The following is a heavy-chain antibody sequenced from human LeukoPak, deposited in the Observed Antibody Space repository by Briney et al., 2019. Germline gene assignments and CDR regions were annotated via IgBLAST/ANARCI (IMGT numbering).Heavy chain of an antibody. CDR2: ISAYNGNT. J-gene: IGHJ6*02. Sequence: ASVKVSCKASGYTFTSYGISWVRQAPGQGLEWMGWISAYNGNTNYAQKLQGRVTMTTDTSTSTAYMELRSLRSDDTAVYYCARDSLTSYYYYGMDVWGQGTTVTVSS. V-gene: IGHV1-18*04. D-gene: IGHD3-16*01. CDR1: GYTFTSYG. CDR3: ARDSLTSYYYYGMDV.